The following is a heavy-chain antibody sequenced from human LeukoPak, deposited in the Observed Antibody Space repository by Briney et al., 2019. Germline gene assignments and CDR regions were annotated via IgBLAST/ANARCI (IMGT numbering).Heavy chain of an antibody. CDR2: ISGSGGST. D-gene: IGHD1-26*01. CDR3: AKDPAGSSYFDY. Sequence: GGSLRLSCAASGFTFSSYAMSWVRQAPGKGLEWVSAISGSGGSTYYADSVKGRFTISRDNSKNTLYPQMNSLRAEDTAVYYCAKDPAGSSYFDYWGQGTLVTVSS. J-gene: IGHJ4*02. CDR1: GFTFSSYA. V-gene: IGHV3-23*01.